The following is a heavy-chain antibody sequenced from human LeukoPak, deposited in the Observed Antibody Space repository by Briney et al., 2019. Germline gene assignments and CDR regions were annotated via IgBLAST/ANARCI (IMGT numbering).Heavy chain of an antibody. V-gene: IGHV3-23*01. CDR1: GFIFTNYA. J-gene: IGHJ4*02. CDR2: ISASGGGT. Sequence: GGSLRLSCAASGFIFTNYAMSWLRQAPGEGLEWVSAISASGGGTFYADSVRGRFTISRDNSKNTLYLQMNTLRAEDTAVYYCAKGYASGTYFLDSWGQGTLVTVSS. D-gene: IGHD3-10*01. CDR3: AKGYASGTYFLDS.